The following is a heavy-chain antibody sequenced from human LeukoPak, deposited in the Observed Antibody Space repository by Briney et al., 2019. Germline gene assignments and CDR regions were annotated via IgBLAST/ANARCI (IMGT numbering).Heavy chain of an antibody. D-gene: IGHD3-10*01. J-gene: IGHJ6*03. CDR2: IIPIFGTA. Sequence: ASVKVSCKASGGTFSSYAISWVRQAPGQGLEWMGGIIPIFGTANYAQKFQGRVTITTDESTSTAYMELSSLRSEDTAVYYCATLTSGYYYYYMDVWGKGTTVTVSS. CDR1: GGTFSSYA. V-gene: IGHV1-69*05. CDR3: ATLTSGYYYYYMDV.